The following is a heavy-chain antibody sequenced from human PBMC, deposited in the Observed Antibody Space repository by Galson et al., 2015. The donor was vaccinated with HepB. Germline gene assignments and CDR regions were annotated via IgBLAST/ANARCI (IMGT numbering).Heavy chain of an antibody. CDR3: IRMGDLSGYSSS. V-gene: IGHV3-73*01. CDR2: IGSKPNNYAT. CDR1: GFIFSNAW. Sequence: SLRLSCAASGFIFSNAWMSWIRQAPGKGLEWVGRIGSKPNNYATEYTASVKGRLTISRDDSKNTAFLQMNSLRTEDTAVYYCIRMGDLSGYSSSWGQGTLVTVSS. D-gene: IGHD2-2*01. J-gene: IGHJ4*02.